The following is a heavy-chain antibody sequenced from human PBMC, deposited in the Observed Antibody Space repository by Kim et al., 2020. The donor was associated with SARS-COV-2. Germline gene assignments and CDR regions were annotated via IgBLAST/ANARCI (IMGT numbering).Heavy chain of an antibody. CDR3: ARGLTQIAVAVRSYYFDY. Sequence: SETLSLTCAVYGGSFSGYYWSWIRQPPGKGLEWIGEINHSGSTNYDPSLKSRVTISVDTSKNQLSLKLSSVTAADTAVYYCARGLTQIAVAVRSYYFDYWGQGTLVTVSS. CDR1: GGSFSGYY. V-gene: IGHV4-34*01. CDR2: INHSGST. D-gene: IGHD6-19*01. J-gene: IGHJ4*02.